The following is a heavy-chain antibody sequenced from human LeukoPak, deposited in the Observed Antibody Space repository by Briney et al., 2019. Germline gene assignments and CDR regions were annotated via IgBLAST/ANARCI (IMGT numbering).Heavy chain of an antibody. Sequence: GGSLRLSCDASGFIISPYTMHWVRQAPGKGLEWVSYITGSSSTIYYADSVRGRFTISRDNAKNSLYLQMNSLRAEDTAVYFCTRDRQIDAFDVWGQGTMVTVSS. CDR1: GFIISPYT. V-gene: IGHV3-48*01. CDR3: TRDRQIDAFDV. CDR2: ITGSSSTI. J-gene: IGHJ3*01.